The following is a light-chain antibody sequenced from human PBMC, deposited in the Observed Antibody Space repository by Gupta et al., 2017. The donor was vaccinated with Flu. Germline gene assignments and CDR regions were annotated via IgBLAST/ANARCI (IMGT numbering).Light chain of an antibody. CDR2: DAS. CDR1: QTIGNY. V-gene: IGKV3-11*01. Sequence: EIVLTQSPATLSLSPGERATLSCRASQTIGNYLAWYKQKPGQSHRLLIYDASFMNTGLPARSGASAFGQELTLTSSSREQEDFTVYYFPHRSNCHPYSFGPGTKLE. CDR3: PHRSNCHPYS. J-gene: IGKJ2*01.